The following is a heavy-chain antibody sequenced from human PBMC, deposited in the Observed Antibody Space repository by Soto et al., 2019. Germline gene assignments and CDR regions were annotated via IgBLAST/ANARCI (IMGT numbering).Heavy chain of an antibody. CDR2: MNPNSGNT. CDR3: ARGDYYGSGTISGGRDY. Sequence: ASVKVSCKASGYTFTSYDINWVRQATGQGLEWMGWMNPNSGNTGYAQKFQGRVTMTRNTSISTAYMELTSLRSEDTAVYYCARGDYYGSGTISGGRDYWGPGTLVTVSS. J-gene: IGHJ4*02. V-gene: IGHV1-8*01. D-gene: IGHD3-10*01. CDR1: GYTFTSYD.